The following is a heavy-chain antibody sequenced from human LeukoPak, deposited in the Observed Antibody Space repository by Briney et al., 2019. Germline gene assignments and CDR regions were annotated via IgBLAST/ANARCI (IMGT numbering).Heavy chain of an antibody. CDR1: GVSITRGSYC. J-gene: IGHJ6*04. CDR2: IYTSGST. V-gene: IGHV4-61*02. CDR3: ARDIMDV. Sequence: PSQSLSPTCTGSGVSITRGSYCWYRFRDPAWKGLEWIGRIYTSGSTNYNPSLKSRVTISVDTSKNQFSLKLSSVSAADTAVDFCARDIMDVWGKGTTVTVSS.